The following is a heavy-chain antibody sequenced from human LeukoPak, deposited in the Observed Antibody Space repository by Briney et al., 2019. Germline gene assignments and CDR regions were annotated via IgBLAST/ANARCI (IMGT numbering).Heavy chain of an antibody. Sequence: GGSLRLSCAASGFTFSSYAMTWVRQAPGKGLEWVGHIKEDGSSQNYADSVKGRFTISRDNAKSSLHPQMNGLRAEDTAMYYCVKDSGWFHFDSWGQGTLVTVSS. J-gene: IGHJ4*02. CDR1: GFTFSSYA. CDR2: IKEDGSSQ. V-gene: IGHV3-7*03. CDR3: VKDSGWFHFDS. D-gene: IGHD6-19*01.